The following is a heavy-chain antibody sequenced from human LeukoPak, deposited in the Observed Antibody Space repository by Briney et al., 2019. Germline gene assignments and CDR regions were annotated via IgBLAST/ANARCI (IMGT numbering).Heavy chain of an antibody. Sequence: ASVKVSCKASGGTLSSYAISWVRQAPGQGLEWMGRIIPILGIANYAQKFQGRVTITADKSTSTAYMELSSLRSEDTAVYYCARDLDYYGSGSPTFDYWGQGTLVTVSS. D-gene: IGHD3-10*01. V-gene: IGHV1-69*04. J-gene: IGHJ4*02. CDR1: GGTLSSYA. CDR2: IIPILGIA. CDR3: ARDLDYYGSGSPTFDY.